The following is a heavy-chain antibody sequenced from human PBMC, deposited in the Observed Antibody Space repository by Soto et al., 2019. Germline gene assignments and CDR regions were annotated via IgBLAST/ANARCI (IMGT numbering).Heavy chain of an antibody. D-gene: IGHD2-15*01. Sequence: QITLKESGPTLVKPTQTLTLTCTFSGFSLTTGGVAVGWIRQPPGKALEWLALIYWDDDKRYGPFIKSRLSSTKNTSKIQVVLIMTNMDPVDTATYYCAHSECSGADCCSRWYFSLWGRGTLVTVSS. V-gene: IGHV2-5*05. CDR2: IYWDDDK. CDR3: AHSECSGADCCSRWYFSL. CDR1: GFSLTTGGVA. J-gene: IGHJ2*01.